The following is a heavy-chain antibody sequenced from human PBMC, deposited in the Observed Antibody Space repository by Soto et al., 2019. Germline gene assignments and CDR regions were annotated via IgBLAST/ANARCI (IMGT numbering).Heavy chain of an antibody. D-gene: IGHD1-1*01. V-gene: IGHV1-69*08. J-gene: IGHJ4*02. CDR1: GGTFSSYT. CDR3: VRDWESTTQTWGFGDS. CDR2: IIRIFGVT. Sequence: QVQLVQSGAEVKKPGSSVKVSCKASGGTFSSYTITWVRQAPGQGLEWLGRIIRIFGVTNYAQKFQNRVTITADRSTTTAYMELSRLRSEDTAVYYCVRDWESTTQTWGFGDSWGQGTLVTVSS.